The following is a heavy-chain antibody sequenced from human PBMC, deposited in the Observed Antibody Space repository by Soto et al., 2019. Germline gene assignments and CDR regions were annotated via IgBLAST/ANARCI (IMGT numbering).Heavy chain of an antibody. CDR2: IIPMLGTA. Sequence: QVQLVQSGAEVKKPESSVKVPCKAPGGTFSTYAISWVRQAPGQGLEWMGGIIPMLGTANYAQRFQDRVTITADESTNTVYMELSSLRSEDTAVYFCASGIQLWLRRINNGYSGWGQGTLVTVSS. CDR3: ASGIQLWLRRINNGYSG. J-gene: IGHJ4*02. D-gene: IGHD5-18*01. V-gene: IGHV1-69*11. CDR1: GGTFSTYA.